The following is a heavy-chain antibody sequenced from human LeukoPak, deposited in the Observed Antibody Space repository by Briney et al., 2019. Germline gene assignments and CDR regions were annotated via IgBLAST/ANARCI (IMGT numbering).Heavy chain of an antibody. D-gene: IGHD4-17*01. Sequence: ASVKVSCKASGYTFTGYYMQWMRQAPGQGLEWMGWISPNSGGTNYAQKFQGRVTMTRDTSISTAYMELSSLTSDDTAVYYCARLLEGDYRFDYWGQGTLVTVSS. CDR1: GYTFTGYY. J-gene: IGHJ4*02. CDR3: ARLLEGDYRFDY. V-gene: IGHV1-2*02. CDR2: ISPNSGGT.